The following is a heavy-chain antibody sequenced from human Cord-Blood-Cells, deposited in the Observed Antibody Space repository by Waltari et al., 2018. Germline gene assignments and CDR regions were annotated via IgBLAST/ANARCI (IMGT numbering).Heavy chain of an antibody. CDR2: IIPIFGTA. D-gene: IGHD7-27*01. J-gene: IGHJ4*02. Sequence: QVQLVQSGAEVKKPGSSVKVSCKASAGTFSSYAISRVRQAPGQGLEWMGGIIPIFGTANYAQKFQGRVTITADKSTSTAYMELSSLRSEDTAVYYCARVGPLTGDSHFDYWGQGTLVTVSS. CDR3: ARVGPLTGDSHFDY. V-gene: IGHV1-69*06. CDR1: AGTFSSYA.